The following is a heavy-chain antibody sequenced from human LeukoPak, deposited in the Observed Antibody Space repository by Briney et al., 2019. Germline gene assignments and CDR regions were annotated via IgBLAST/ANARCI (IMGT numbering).Heavy chain of an antibody. CDR3: ARAGPLYYYGSGSYYRGGYYYYYGMDV. CDR1: GGSISSYY. Sequence: SETLSLTCTVSGGSISSYYWSWIRQPPGKGLEWIGYIYYSGSTNYNPSLKSRVTISVDTSKNQFSLKLSSVTAADTAVYYCARAGPLYYYGSGSYYRGGYYYYYGMDVWGQGTTVTVSS. V-gene: IGHV4-59*12. D-gene: IGHD3-10*01. CDR2: IYYSGST. J-gene: IGHJ6*02.